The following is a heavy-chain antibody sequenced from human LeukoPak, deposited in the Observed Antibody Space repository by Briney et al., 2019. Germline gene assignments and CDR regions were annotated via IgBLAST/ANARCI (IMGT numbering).Heavy chain of an antibody. D-gene: IGHD2-2*01. Sequence: GGSLRLSCAASGFTFSIYAMHWVRQAPGKGLEWVAVISYDGRNTFYTDSVKGRFTISRDNSKNTLYLQMNSLRAEDTAVYYCARSYCSSASCPSRFDYWGQGTLVTVSS. CDR2: ISYDGRNT. CDR3: ARSYCSSASCPSRFDY. V-gene: IGHV3-30-3*01. J-gene: IGHJ4*02. CDR1: GFTFSIYA.